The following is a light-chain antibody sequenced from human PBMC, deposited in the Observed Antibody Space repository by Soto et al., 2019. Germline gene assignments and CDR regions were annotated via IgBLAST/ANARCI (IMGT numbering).Light chain of an antibody. Sequence: LSLSPWERATLSCRGSQSVSSNLAWYQQKPGQAPRLLIYDASNRATGIPARFSGSGSGTDFTLTISSLEPEDFAVYYCQQRSNWPPITFGQGTRLEIK. V-gene: IGKV3-11*01. CDR1: QSVSSN. CDR2: DAS. J-gene: IGKJ5*01. CDR3: QQRSNWPPIT.